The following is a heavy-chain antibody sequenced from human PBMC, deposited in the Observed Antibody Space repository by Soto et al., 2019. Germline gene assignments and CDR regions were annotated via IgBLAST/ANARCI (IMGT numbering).Heavy chain of an antibody. V-gene: IGHV1-2*02. D-gene: IGHD6-13*01. CDR1: GYTFTSYY. Sequence: ASVKVSCKASGYTFTSYYMHWVRQAPGQGLEWMGWINPNRGGTNYAQKFQGRVTMTRDTSISTAYMELSRLRSDDTAVYYCARDSSTDSSSWYDFDYWGQGTLVTVSS. J-gene: IGHJ4*02. CDR3: ARDSSTDSSSWYDFDY. CDR2: INPNRGGT.